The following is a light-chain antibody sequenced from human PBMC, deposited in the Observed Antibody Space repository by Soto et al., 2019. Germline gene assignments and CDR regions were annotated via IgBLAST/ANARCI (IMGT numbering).Light chain of an antibody. J-gene: IGKJ1*01. CDR1: QSVSSK. CDR3: QQYNSWLWK. CDR2: GAS. Sequence: EIVMTQCPATLSVSTGAGDTLSPRASQSVSSKLAWYQQKPGQAPRLLIYGASTRATGIPARFSGSGSGTEFTLIISSLQSEDSAVYYCQQYNSWLWKFGQGTKV. V-gene: IGKV3-15*01.